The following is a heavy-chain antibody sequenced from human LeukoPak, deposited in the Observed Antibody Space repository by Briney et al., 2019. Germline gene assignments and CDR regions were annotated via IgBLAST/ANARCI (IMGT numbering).Heavy chain of an antibody. D-gene: IGHD1-1*01. Sequence: GASVKVSCKASGGTFSSYAISWVRQAPGQGLEWMGGIIPIFGTANYAQKFQGRVTITADESTSTAYMELSSLRSEDTAVYYCARGAATGTTLVYFDYWGRGALVTVSS. CDR3: ARGAATGTTLVYFDY. J-gene: IGHJ4*02. CDR2: IIPIFGTA. V-gene: IGHV1-69*13. CDR1: GGTFSSYA.